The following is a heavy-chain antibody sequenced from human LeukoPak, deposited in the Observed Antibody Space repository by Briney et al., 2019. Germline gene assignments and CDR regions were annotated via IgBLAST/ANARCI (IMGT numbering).Heavy chain of an antibody. CDR3: ASIDSSGS. V-gene: IGHV4-59*08. D-gene: IGHD6-19*01. CDR1: GGSISSYY. Sequence: SETLSLTCTVSGGSISSYYWSWIRQPPGKGLEWIGYIYYSGSTNYNPSLKSRVTISVDTSKNQFSLKLSSVTAADTAVYYCASIDSSGSWGQGTLVTVSS. CDR2: IYYSGST. J-gene: IGHJ5*02.